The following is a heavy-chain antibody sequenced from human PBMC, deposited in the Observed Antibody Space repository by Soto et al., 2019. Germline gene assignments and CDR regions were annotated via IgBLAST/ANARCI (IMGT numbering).Heavy chain of an antibody. Sequence: QVQLQESGPELLKPSQTLSHTCIVSGVSISSGGDYWRWIRQDPGKGLEWIGYIHNSGSTNHNPSLRSRTTISVDTSKNQFSLKLSSVTAADTAVYFCARERCSVTSCYFADWGQGTLVTVSS. J-gene: IGHJ4*02. CDR3: ARERCSVTSCYFAD. D-gene: IGHD2-15*01. CDR1: GVSISSGGDY. CDR2: IHNSGST. V-gene: IGHV4-31*03.